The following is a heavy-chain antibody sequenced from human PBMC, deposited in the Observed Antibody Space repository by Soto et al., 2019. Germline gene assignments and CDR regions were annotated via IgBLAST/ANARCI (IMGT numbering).Heavy chain of an antibody. Sequence: VGSLRLSCAASGFTFSSYSMNWVRQATGKGLEWVSYISSSSSTIYYADSVKGRFTISRDNAKNSLYLQMNSLRAEDTAVYYCARGRNEHCLVETDYLGQGTLVTVSS. J-gene: IGHJ4*02. CDR2: ISSSSSTI. V-gene: IGHV3-48*01. CDR1: GFTFSSYS. D-gene: IGHD6-19*01. CDR3: ARGRNEHCLVETDY.